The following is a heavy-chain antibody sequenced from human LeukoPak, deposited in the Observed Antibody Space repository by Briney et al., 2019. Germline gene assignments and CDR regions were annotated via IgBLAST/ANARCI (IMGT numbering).Heavy chain of an antibody. J-gene: IGHJ4*02. D-gene: IGHD5-12*01. CDR3: VRDRSGYDHLDY. CDR2: IYFSGSA. CDR1: GGSFSDGDYY. Sequence: SETLSLTCTVSGGSFSDGDYYWSWIRQPPGKGLEWIGYIYFSGSAYYNPSLKSRVTISVDTSKNQFSLKLSSVTAADTAVYYCVRDRSGYDHLDYWGQGTLVTVSS. V-gene: IGHV4-30-4*01.